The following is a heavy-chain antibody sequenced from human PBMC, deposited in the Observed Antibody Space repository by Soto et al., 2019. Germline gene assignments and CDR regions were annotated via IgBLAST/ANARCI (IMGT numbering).Heavy chain of an antibody. V-gene: IGHV4-34*01. D-gene: IGHD3-10*01. J-gene: IGHJ6*02. CDR3: ARVSGIYYYGMDV. CDR2: INHSGST. CDR1: GGSFSGYY. Sequence: ASETLSLTCAVYGGSFSGYYCSWIRQPPGKGLEWIGEINHSGSTNYNPSLKSRVTISVDTSKNQFSLKLSSVTAADTAVYYCARVSGIYYYGMDVWGQGTTVTVSS.